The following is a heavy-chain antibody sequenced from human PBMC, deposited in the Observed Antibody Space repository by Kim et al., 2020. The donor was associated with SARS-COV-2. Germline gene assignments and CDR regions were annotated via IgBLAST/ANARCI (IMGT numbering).Heavy chain of an antibody. CDR3: ARGRVVPSPYYYMDV. D-gene: IGHD2-2*01. CDR1: GGSISNYY. CDR2: IYYSGST. J-gene: IGHJ6*03. V-gene: IGHV4-59*01. Sequence: SETLSLTCTVSGGSISNYYWSWIRQPPGKGLEWIGYIYYSGSTNYNPSLKSRGTISVDTSKNQFSLKLSSVTAADTAVDYCARGRVVPSPYYYMDVWGKG.